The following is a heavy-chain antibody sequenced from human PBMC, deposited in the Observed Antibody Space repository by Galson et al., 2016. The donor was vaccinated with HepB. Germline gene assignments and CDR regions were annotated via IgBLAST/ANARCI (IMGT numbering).Heavy chain of an antibody. Sequence: PALVKPTQTLTLTCTFSGFSINSRQTCVTWIRQLPGGALEWLALVDWEDDKYYSTSLRDRLTIAKDTSKNQLVLTMTHMDPADTATYFCERTDKDIFHFWGQGTLVTVSS. CDR1: GFSINSRQTC. V-gene: IGHV2-70*01. J-gene: IGHJ3*01. CDR3: ERTDKDIFHF. CDR2: VDWEDDK.